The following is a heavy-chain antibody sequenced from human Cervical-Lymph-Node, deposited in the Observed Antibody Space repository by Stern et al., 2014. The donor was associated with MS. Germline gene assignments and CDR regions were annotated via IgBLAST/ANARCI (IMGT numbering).Heavy chain of an antibody. CDR3: ARGYRFFDD. D-gene: IGHD3-16*02. J-gene: IGHJ4*02. Sequence: VQLQESGPGLVKPSQTLSLTCTVSGGSISSGSYYWSWIRQPAGKRLEWIGRMFSSGNTFYNPSLTSLVHLSVDTSQHQLSLELSSVTAADTAVYYCARGYRFFDDWGQGTLVTVSS. CDR1: GGSISSGSYY. V-gene: IGHV4-61*02. CDR2: MFSSGNT.